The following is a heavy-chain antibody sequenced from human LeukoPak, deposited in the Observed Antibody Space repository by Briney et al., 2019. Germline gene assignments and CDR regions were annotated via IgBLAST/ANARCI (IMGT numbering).Heavy chain of an antibody. CDR2: IYYSGST. CDR3: ARTVITMVRGVISWFDP. V-gene: IGHV4-59*08. Sequence: SETLSLTYTVSGGSISSYYWSWVRQPPGKGLEWIGYIYYSGSTNYNPSLKSRVTISVDTSKNQVSLKLSSVTAADTAVYYCARTVITMVRGVISWFDPWGQGTLVTVSS. J-gene: IGHJ5*02. D-gene: IGHD3-10*01. CDR1: GGSISSYY.